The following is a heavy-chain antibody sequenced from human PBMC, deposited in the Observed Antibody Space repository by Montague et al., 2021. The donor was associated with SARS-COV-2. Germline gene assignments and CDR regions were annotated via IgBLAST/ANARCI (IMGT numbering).Heavy chain of an antibody. D-gene: IGHD6-19*01. V-gene: IGHV4-59*08. Sequence: SETLSLTCTVSGGSTASHYWNWIRQSPGKRPEWIGYVYYNGNTKCNPSLQSRVTISIDTSENQFSLRLNSVTAADTAVYFCARGWAFDHWGQGRLVTVSS. CDR3: ARGWAFDH. J-gene: IGHJ3*01. CDR1: GGSTASHY. CDR2: VYYNGNT.